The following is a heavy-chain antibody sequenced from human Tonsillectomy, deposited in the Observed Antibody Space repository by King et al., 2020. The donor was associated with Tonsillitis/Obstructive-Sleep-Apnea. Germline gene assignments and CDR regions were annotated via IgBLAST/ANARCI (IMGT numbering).Heavy chain of an antibody. CDR3: ARGIRGGATTYYYYYMDV. CDR1: GFTFSDYY. V-gene: IGHV3-11*01. Sequence: VQLVESGGGLDKPGGSLRLSCAASGFTFSDYYMSWIRQAPGKGLEWVSYISISGSTIYYADSVKGRFTISRDNAKNSLYLQMNSLRAEDTAVYYCARGIRGGATTYYYYYMDVWGKGTTVTVSS. J-gene: IGHJ6*03. D-gene: IGHD1-26*01. CDR2: ISISGSTI.